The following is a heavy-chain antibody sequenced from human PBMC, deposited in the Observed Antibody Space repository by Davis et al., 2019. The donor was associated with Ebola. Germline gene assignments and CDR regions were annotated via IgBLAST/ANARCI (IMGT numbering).Heavy chain of an antibody. J-gene: IGHJ6*02. D-gene: IGHD2-2*01. CDR3: ARDREDTVVVPAAYGMDV. V-gene: IGHV3-74*01. Sequence: HTAGSLRLSCAASGFTFSNNWMHWVRQAPGKGLVWVSRINSDGSSTSYADSVKGRFTISRDNAKNTLYLQMNSLRAEDTAVYYCARDREDTVVVPAAYGMDVWGQGTTVTVSS. CDR2: INSDGSST. CDR1: GFTFSNNW.